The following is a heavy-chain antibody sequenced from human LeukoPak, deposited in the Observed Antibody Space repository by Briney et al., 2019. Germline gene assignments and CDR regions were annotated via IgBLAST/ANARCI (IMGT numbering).Heavy chain of an antibody. CDR1: GGSIRSDY. CDR2: LYYSGIT. J-gene: IGHJ4*02. D-gene: IGHD1-26*01. CDR3: ARSVGATSVDY. Sequence: SETLSLTCNISGGSIRSDYWSWIRQPPGKGLEWIGYLYYSGITKYNPSLKSRVTISVDTSKNHFSLRLSSVTAADSAVYYCARSVGATSVDYWGQGTLVTVSS. V-gene: IGHV4-59*08.